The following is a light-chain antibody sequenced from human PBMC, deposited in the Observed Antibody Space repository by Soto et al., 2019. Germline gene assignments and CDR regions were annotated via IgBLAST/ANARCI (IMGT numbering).Light chain of an antibody. Sequence: EIVMTQSPATLSVSPGERATLSCRASQSVSSNLAWYQQKPGQAPRLLIYGASTRATGIPARFSGSGSGTEFTLTISSLQSEDFAVYSCQHDNHWPRTSGQGTK. J-gene: IGKJ1*01. CDR2: GAS. CDR3: QHDNHWPRT. V-gene: IGKV3-15*01. CDR1: QSVSSN.